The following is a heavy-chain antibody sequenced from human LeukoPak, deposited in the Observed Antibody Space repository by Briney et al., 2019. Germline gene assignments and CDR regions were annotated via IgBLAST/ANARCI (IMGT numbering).Heavy chain of an antibody. CDR1: GFTFDDYA. CDR3: AKDYGSGSYYGLDY. CDR2: ISWDGGRT. Sequence: GGSLRLSCAASGFTFDDYAMHWVRQAPGKGLEGVSLISWDGGRTYYADSVKGRFTISRDNSKNSLYLQMNSLRAEDTALYYCAKDYGSGSYYGLDYWGQGTLVTVSS. J-gene: IGHJ4*02. D-gene: IGHD3-10*01. V-gene: IGHV3-43D*03.